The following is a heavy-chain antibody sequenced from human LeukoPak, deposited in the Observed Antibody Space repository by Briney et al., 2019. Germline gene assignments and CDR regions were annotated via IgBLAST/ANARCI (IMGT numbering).Heavy chain of an antibody. V-gene: IGHV3-74*01. Sequence: GGSLRLSCSASALTLSDHFIDWVRQGPGKGLVWASRIDPDGSNTNYADSVKGRFTISRDNAKNTVDLQMISLRDEDTSVYYCVRSHYFAGSGYYYDYWGQGTLVTVSS. CDR2: IDPDGSNT. CDR1: ALTLSDHF. J-gene: IGHJ4*02. CDR3: VRSHYFAGSGYYYDY. D-gene: IGHD3-22*01.